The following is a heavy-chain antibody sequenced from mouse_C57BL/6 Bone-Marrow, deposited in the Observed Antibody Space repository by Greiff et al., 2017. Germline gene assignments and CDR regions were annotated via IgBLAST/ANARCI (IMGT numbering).Heavy chain of an antibody. CDR2: IYPRSGNT. CDR3: ARVKKYWDFDV. CDR1: GYTFTSYG. J-gene: IGHJ1*03. Sequence: VKLVESGAELARPGASVKLSCKASGYTFTSYGISWVKQRTGQGLEWIGEIYPRSGNTYYNEKFKGKATLTADKSSSTAYMELRSLTSEDSAVYFCARVKKYWDFDVWGTGTTVTVSS. V-gene: IGHV1-81*01.